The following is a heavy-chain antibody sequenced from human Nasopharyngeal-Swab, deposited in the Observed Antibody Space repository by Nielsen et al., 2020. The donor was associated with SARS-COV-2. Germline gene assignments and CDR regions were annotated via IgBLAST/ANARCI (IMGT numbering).Heavy chain of an antibody. CDR1: GFTFSNYW. Sequence: SCAASGFTFSNYWMSWVRQAPGKGLEWVANIKQDGSEIYYVDSLKGRFTISRDNAKNSLYLQMNSLRAGDTAVYYCARLKYDFWNGPPEDYWGQGTLVTVSS. CDR2: IKQDGSEI. D-gene: IGHD3-3*01. CDR3: ARLKYDFWNGPPEDY. J-gene: IGHJ4*02. V-gene: IGHV3-7*01.